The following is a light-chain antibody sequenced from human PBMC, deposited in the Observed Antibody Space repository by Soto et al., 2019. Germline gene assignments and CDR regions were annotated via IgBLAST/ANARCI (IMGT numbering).Light chain of an antibody. V-gene: IGKV3-20*01. CDR2: GAS. CDR3: QQYGNSPYT. J-gene: IGKJ2*01. Sequence: ETVLTQSPGTLSLSPGERATLSCRASQSVRNNYLAWYPQKPGQAPRLLIYGASGRATGTPDRFSGSGSGTDFTLTISRLEPEDFAVYYCQQYGNSPYTFGQGTKLEI. CDR1: QSVRNNY.